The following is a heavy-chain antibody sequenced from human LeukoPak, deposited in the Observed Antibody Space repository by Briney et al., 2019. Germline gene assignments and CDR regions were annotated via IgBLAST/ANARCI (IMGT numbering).Heavy chain of an antibody. Sequence: PGGSLRLSCAASGFTFTRYAMSWVRQAPGKGLEWVAVISCDGSNEYYVDSVKGRFTISRDNSKNTLYLQMNSLRAEDTAVYYCAKSRPNYYDSPFDYWGQGTLVTVSS. CDR2: ISCDGSNE. CDR1: GFTFTRYA. CDR3: AKSRPNYYDSPFDY. V-gene: IGHV3-30*18. D-gene: IGHD3-22*01. J-gene: IGHJ4*02.